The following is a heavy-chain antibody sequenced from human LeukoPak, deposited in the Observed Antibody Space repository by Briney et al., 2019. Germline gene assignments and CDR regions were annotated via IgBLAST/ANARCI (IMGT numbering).Heavy chain of an antibody. V-gene: IGHV3-74*01. CDR3: ASADSYGPAYFDY. J-gene: IGHJ4*02. CDR1: GFTFSSYW. CDR2: INSDGSST. D-gene: IGHD5-18*01. Sequence: PGGSLRLSCAASGFTFSSYWMHWVRQAPGKGLVWVSRINSDGSSTSYADSVKGRFTISRDNAKNTLYLQMNSLRAEDTAVYYCASADSYGPAYFDYWGQGTLVTVSS.